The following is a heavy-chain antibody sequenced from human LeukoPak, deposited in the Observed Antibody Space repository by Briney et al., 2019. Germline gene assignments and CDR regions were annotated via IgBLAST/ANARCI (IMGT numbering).Heavy chain of an antibody. CDR3: ARDSSSWYCDY. CDR1: GFTFSNYA. J-gene: IGHJ4*02. D-gene: IGHD6-13*01. CDR2: IGGSGGTT. V-gene: IGHV3-23*01. Sequence: PGGSLRLSCAASGFTFSNYAMSWVRQAPGKGLEWVSTIGGSGGTTYYADSVKGRFTISRDNSKNTLYLQMNSLRAEDTAIYYCARDSSSWYCDYWGQGTLVTVSS.